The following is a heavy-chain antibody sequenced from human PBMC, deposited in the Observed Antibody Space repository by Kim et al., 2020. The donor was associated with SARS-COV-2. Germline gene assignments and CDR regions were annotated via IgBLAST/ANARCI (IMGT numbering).Heavy chain of an antibody. V-gene: IGHV3-15*01. CDR2: IKSKTDGGTT. CDR1: GFTFSNAW. D-gene: IGHD3-10*01. CDR3: PSGLWFGEPSPSDY. Sequence: GGSLRLSCAASGFTFSNAWMSWVRQAPGKGLEWVGRIKSKTDGGTTDYAAPVKGRFTISRDDSKNTLYLQMNSLKTEDTAVYYCPSGLWFGEPSPSDYWGQGTMVTVSS. J-gene: IGHJ4*02.